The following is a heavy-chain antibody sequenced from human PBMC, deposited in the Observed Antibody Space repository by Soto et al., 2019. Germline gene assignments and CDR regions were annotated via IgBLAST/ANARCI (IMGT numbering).Heavy chain of an antibody. J-gene: IGHJ4*02. D-gene: IGHD3-3*01. CDR1: GGSISSYY. Sequence: QVQLQESGPGLVKPSETLSLTCTVSGGSISSYYWSWIRQPPGKGLEWIGYIYYSGSTNYNPSLKSRVTISVDTSKNQFSLKLSSVTAADTAVYYCARDAVDFLEGYFDYWGQGTLVTVSS. CDR3: ARDAVDFLEGYFDY. CDR2: IYYSGST. V-gene: IGHV4-59*01.